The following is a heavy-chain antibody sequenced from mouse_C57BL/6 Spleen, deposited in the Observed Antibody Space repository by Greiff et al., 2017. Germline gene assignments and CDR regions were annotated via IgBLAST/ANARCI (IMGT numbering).Heavy chain of an antibody. CDR1: GFTFSDYG. J-gene: IGHJ2*01. CDR3: AAGTPYFDY. CDR2: ISSGSSTI. D-gene: IGHD4-1*01. Sequence: EVKLLESGGGLVKPGGSLKLSCAASGFTFSDYGMHWVRQAPEKGLEWVAYISSGSSTIYYADTVKGRFTISRDNATNTLFRQMTSLRSEDPAMYYWAAGTPYFDYWGQGTTLTVSS. V-gene: IGHV5-17*01.